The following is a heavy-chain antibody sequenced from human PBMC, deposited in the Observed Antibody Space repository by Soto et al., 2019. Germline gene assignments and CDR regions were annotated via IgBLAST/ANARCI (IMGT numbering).Heavy chain of an antibody. D-gene: IGHD6-13*01. J-gene: IGHJ1*01. CDR1: GYSFTTNW. CDR3: ARHSGVAEDGTD. V-gene: IGHV5-51*01. CDR2: IYPGDSDT. Sequence: GESLKISCKGSGYSFTTNWIGWVRQMPGKGLAWMGVIYPGDSDTRYSPSFQGQVAISADKSINTAYLQWSSLKASDTAMYYCARHSGVAEDGTDWGQGTLVTVSS.